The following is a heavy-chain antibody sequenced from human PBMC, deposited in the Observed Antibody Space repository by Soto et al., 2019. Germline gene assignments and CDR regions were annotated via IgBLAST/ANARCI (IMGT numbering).Heavy chain of an antibody. D-gene: IGHD3-16*01. CDR1: GFTFSSHA. CDR2: ISGNGGST. J-gene: IGHJ4*02. V-gene: IGHV3-23*01. Sequence: VQLLESGGGLVQPGGSLRLSCTASGFTFSSHAMTWVRQAPGKGLEWVSRISGNGGSTYHADSVKGRFTISRDNSKTRHNLKINLQPVEDTAVYYCAESDYDYFVNVAYTGGKLGYWGQGILVTVSS. CDR3: AESDYDYFVNVAYTGGKLGY.